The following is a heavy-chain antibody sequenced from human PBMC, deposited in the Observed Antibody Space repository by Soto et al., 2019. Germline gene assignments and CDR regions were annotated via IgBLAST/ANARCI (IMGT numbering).Heavy chain of an antibody. D-gene: IGHD2-15*01. J-gene: IGHJ4*02. CDR2: IFYSGST. Sequence: QVQLQESGPGLVKPSETLSLMCTVSGGSISSANHFWSWIRQHPGKGPEWIGYIFYSGSTYYNPSLKSRIIMSVDTSKNQFSLKLNSVTAADTAVYYCARSPYCSGSVCYLDSWGQGTLVTVSS. V-gene: IGHV4-31*03. CDR3: ARSPYCSGSVCYLDS. CDR1: GGSISSANHF.